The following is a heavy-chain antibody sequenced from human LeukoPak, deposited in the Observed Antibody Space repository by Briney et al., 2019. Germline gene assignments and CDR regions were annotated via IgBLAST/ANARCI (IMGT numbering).Heavy chain of an antibody. CDR2: IYASWNS. Sequence: SETLSLTCSVSGDSINTYYWSWVRQSAGKGLEWIGRIYASWNSNYNPSLKSRVTMSLDTSKSHFSLRLTSITAADTAVYYCAGDSDYWGQGTLVTVSS. V-gene: IGHV4-4*07. CDR3: AGDSDY. CDR1: GDSINTYY. J-gene: IGHJ4*02.